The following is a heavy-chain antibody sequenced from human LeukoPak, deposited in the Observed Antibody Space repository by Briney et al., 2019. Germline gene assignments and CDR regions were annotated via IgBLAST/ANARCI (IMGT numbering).Heavy chain of an antibody. CDR1: GYTFTSDG. J-gene: IGHJ6*02. D-gene: IGHD3-10*01. V-gene: IGHV1-18*01. CDR3: ARAKEGTMVRGVIMPYYYYGMDV. Sequence: ASVTVSCKASGYTFTSDGISWVRQAPGQGLEWRGWISAYNVNTNYAQTLQGRVTMTTDTSTSKAYMELRSLRSDDTAVYYCARAKEGTMVRGVIMPYYYYGMDVWGQGTTVTVSS. CDR2: ISAYNVNT.